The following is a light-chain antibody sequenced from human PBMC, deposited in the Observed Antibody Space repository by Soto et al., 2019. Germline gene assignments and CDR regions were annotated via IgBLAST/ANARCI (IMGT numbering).Light chain of an antibody. J-gene: IGKJ1*01. CDR2: WTS. V-gene: IGKV4-1*01. CDR3: QQYHSFPWT. Sequence: IVVTQSPDSLAVSLGERATINCRSSQSLLSSSTRKTYLAWYQQRVGQPPKLLIYWTSTRQSGVPDQFSGRGSGTDYTLTIDGLQAEDVAVYFCQQYHSFPWTFRQGTKVEIK. CDR1: QSLLSSSTRKTY.